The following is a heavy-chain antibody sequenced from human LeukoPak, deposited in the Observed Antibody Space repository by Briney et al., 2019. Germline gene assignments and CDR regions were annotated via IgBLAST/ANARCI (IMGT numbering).Heavy chain of an antibody. D-gene: IGHD3-3*01. J-gene: IGHJ4*02. CDR2: IYYSGST. V-gene: IGHV4-39*07. Sequence: SETLSLTCTVSGGSISSSSYYWGWIRQPPGKGLEWIGSIYYSGSTYYNPSLKSRVTISVDTSKNQFSLKLSSVTAADTAVYYCARGGFWSGYSYWGQGTLVTVSS. CDR1: GGSISSSSYY. CDR3: ARGGFWSGYSY.